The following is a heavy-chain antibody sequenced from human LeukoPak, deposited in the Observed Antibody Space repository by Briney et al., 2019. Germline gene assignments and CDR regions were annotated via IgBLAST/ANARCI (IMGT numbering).Heavy chain of an antibody. CDR1: GFTFSSYA. CDR3: ATEQTTVTTRFDY. Sequence: GGSLRLSCAASGFTFSSYAMSWVRQAPGKGLEWGAGISGSGGGTYYADSVKGLFTISRDNSKNKMYLQMNSLRAEDTAGYYCATEQTTVTTRFDYWGQGTLVTVSS. D-gene: IGHD4-17*01. CDR2: ISGSGGGT. J-gene: IGHJ4*02. V-gene: IGHV3-23*01.